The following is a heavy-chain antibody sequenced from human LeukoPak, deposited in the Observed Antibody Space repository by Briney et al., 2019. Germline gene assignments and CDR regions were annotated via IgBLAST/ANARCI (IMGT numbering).Heavy chain of an antibody. CDR3: ASSSPTVVSDNYYYYAMDV. CDR1: GFTFSIYW. J-gene: IGHJ6*02. Sequence: GGSLRLSCAASGFTFSIYWMHWVRRAPGNGLVWVSRVNSDGSTTTYADSVKGRFTISRDNAKNTLYLQMNSLRAEDTAVYYCASSSPTVVSDNYYYYAMDVWGQGTTVTVSS. CDR2: VNSDGSTT. V-gene: IGHV3-74*01. D-gene: IGHD4-23*01.